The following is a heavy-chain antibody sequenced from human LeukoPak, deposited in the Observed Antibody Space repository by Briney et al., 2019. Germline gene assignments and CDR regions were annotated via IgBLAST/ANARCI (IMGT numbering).Heavy chain of an antibody. CDR3: ARALVVVAATHYYYYYYMDV. J-gene: IGHJ6*03. CDR1: GYTFTSYD. V-gene: IGHV1-8*01. D-gene: IGHD2-15*01. Sequence: ASVKVSCKASGYTFTSYDINWVRQATGQGLEWMGWMNPNSGNTGYAQKFQGRVTMTRNTSISTAYMELSSLRSEDTAVYYCARALVVVAATHYYYYYYMDVWGKGTTVTISS. CDR2: MNPNSGNT.